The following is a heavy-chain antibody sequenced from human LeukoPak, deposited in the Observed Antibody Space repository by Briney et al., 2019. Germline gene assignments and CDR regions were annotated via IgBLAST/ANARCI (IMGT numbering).Heavy chain of an antibody. CDR2: IYHSGST. Sequence: SETLSLTCAVSGGSISSGGYSWSWIRQPPGKGLEWIGYIYHSGSTYYNPSLKSRVTISVDRSKNQFSLKLSSVTAADTAVYYCARTDYYGSGSYYAEAFDIWGQGTMVTVSS. D-gene: IGHD3-10*01. V-gene: IGHV4-30-2*01. CDR1: GGSISSGGYS. CDR3: ARTDYYGSGSYYAEAFDI. J-gene: IGHJ3*02.